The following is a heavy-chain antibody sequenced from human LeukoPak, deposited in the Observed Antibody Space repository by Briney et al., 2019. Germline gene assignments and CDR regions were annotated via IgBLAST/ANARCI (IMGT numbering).Heavy chain of an antibody. D-gene: IGHD3-3*01. CDR2: IKSKTDGGTT. CDR3: TTDTADDFWSGYSQYYFDY. CDR1: GFTFSNAW. V-gene: IGHV3-15*01. Sequence: PGGSLRLSCAASGFTFSNAWMSWVRQAPGKGLEWVGRIKSKTDGGTTDYAAPVKGRFTISRDDSKNTLYLQMNSLKTEDTAVYYCTTDTADDFWSGYSQYYFDYWGQGTLVTVSS. J-gene: IGHJ4*02.